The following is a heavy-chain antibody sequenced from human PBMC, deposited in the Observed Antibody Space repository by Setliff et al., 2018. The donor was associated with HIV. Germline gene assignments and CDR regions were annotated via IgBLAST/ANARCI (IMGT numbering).Heavy chain of an antibody. Sequence: PGGSLRLSCAASGFAFDNYCMTWVRQAPGKGLEWVSAIGGSTGSTYYADSVKGRFTISTDNSKNQFSLKLESMTAADTAIYYCARESLAVGTRWFDPWGQGTLVTVSS. CDR2: IGGSTGST. J-gene: IGHJ5*02. V-gene: IGHV3-23*01. D-gene: IGHD6-13*01. CDR3: ARESLAVGTRWFDP. CDR1: GFAFDNYC.